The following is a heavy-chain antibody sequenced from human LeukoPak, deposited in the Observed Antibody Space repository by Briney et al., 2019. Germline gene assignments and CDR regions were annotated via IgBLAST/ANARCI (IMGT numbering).Heavy chain of an antibody. J-gene: IGHJ6*02. V-gene: IGHV1-24*01. D-gene: IGHD1-1*01. Sequence: ASVNVSCEVSGYTLTELSLHWVRQAPGKGLEWMGRFDPEDGETIYARKFQGRVTMTEDTSTDTAYMELSSLRSEDTAVYFCAVSLTTGGYYGMDVWGQGTTVTVSS. CDR1: GYTLTELS. CDR2: FDPEDGET. CDR3: AVSLTTGGYYGMDV.